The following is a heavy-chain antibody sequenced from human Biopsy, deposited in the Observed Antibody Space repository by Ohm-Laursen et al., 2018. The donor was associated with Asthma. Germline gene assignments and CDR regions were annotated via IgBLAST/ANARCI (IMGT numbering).Heavy chain of an antibody. J-gene: IGHJ6*02. CDR2: ISVYNGNT. CDR1: GYTFTSAG. V-gene: IGHV1-18*01. CDR3: ARAVDYSHYYGIDV. Sequence: ASVTVSCKTSGYTFTSAGITWVRQAPGQGLEWTGLISVYNGNTKVAQKLQDRVTMITDTSTSTAYMELRSLRSDDTAVYFCARAVDYSHYYGIDVWGQGTTVTVS. D-gene: IGHD3-10*01.